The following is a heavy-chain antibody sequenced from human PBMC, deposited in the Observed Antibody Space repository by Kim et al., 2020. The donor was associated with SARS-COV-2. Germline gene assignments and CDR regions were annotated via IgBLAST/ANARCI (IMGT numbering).Heavy chain of an antibody. Sequence: ASVKVSCKASGYTFTTYAVNWVRQAPGQGLEWMGWINTNTGDPTYAQGFAGRFDFSLDTSVSTAYLQISSLMAADTAIYYCARDLTSGYHDAFDIWGQGTVVTVAS. D-gene: IGHD3-22*01. CDR3: ARDLTSGYHDAFDI. V-gene: IGHV7-4-1*02. CDR2: INTNTGDP. J-gene: IGHJ3*02. CDR1: GYTFTTYA.